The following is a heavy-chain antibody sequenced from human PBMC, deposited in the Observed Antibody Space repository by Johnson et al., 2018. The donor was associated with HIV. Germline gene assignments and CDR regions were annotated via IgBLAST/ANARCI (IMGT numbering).Heavy chain of an antibody. D-gene: IGHD5-18*01. Sequence: VQLVESGGGLVQPGGSLRLSCAASGFIVRSNYMNWVRQAPGKGLEWVSVIYSGGDTYYSDSVMGRFTISRDTSKNTLYLQMNSLRGDDTAFYYCANLYTYGSGAFDIWGQGTMVTVSS. J-gene: IGHJ3*02. CDR3: ANLYTYGSGAFDI. V-gene: IGHV3-66*01. CDR1: GFIVRSNY. CDR2: IYSGGDT.